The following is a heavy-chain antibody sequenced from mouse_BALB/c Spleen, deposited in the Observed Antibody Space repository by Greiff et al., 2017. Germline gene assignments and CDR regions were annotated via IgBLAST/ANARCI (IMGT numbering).Heavy chain of an antibody. V-gene: IGHV1S81*02. J-gene: IGHJ1*01. CDR3: ARLRLRGYFDV. Sequence: VQLQQPGAELVKPGASVKLSCKASGYTFTSYWMHWVKRRPGQGLEWIGEINPSNGRTNYNEKFKSKATLTVDKSSSTAYMQLSSLTSEDSAVYYCARLRLRGYFDVWGAGTTVTVSS. CDR2: INPSNGRT. CDR1: GYTFTSYW. D-gene: IGHD2-2*01.